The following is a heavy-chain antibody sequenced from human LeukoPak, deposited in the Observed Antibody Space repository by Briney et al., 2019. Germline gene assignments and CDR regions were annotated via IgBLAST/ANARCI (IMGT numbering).Heavy chain of an antibody. V-gene: IGHV1-46*01. J-gene: IGHJ2*01. CDR1: GYTFTSYY. CDR3: ARVPRDVVTAIRYFDL. D-gene: IGHD2-21*02. Sequence: ASVKVSCKASGYTFTSYYMHWVRQAPGQGLEWMGIINPSGGSTSYAQKFQGRVTMTRDTSTSTVYMELSSLRSEDTAVYYCARVPRDVVTAIRYFDLWGRGTLVTVSS. CDR2: INPSGGST.